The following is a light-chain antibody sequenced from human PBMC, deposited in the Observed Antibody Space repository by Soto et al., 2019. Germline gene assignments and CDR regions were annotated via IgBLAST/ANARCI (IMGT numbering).Light chain of an antibody. CDR1: QSVSSY. CDR2: DAS. V-gene: IGKV3-11*01. J-gene: IGKJ1*01. Sequence: EIVLTQSPATLSLSPGERATLSCRASQSVSSYLAWYQQKPGQAPRLLIYDASNRATGIPARFSGSGSGTEFTLTISRLQSEHFAVYYCQQYYNWPRTFGQGTKVDIK. CDR3: QQYYNWPRT.